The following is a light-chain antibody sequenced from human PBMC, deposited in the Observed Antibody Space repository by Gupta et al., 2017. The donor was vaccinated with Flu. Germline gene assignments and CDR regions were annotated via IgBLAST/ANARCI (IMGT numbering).Light chain of an antibody. Sequence: STLTQLRLASGPPEQSVTTSCTGTSSDVGGYNFVSWYQQHPGKDPKLMIYDVRKRTSGGPGRFSGSKSGNTASLTISGRQDEDEDDYYCCAEAGSGYVFGTGTKVTVL. CDR3: CAEAGSGYV. J-gene: IGLJ1*01. CDR1: SSDVGGYNF. CDR2: DVR. V-gene: IGLV2-11*01.